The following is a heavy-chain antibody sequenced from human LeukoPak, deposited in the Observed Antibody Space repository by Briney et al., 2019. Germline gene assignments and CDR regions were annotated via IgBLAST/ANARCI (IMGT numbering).Heavy chain of an antibody. CDR3: ARDGSVGATTSDY. J-gene: IGHJ4*02. CDR2: INAGNGDT. V-gene: IGHV1-3*01. D-gene: IGHD1-26*01. Sequence: ASVKVSCKASGYTFTTYAMHWVRQAPGQRLEWMGWINAGNGDTKYSQNFQGRVTITRDTSTSTAYMELRSLRSDDTAVYYCARDGSVGATTSDYWGQGTLVTVSS. CDR1: GYTFTTYA.